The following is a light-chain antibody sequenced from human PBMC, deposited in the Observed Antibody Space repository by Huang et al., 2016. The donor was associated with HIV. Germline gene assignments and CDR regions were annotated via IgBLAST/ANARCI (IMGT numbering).Light chain of an antibody. Sequence: EIVLTQSPATLSLSPGERATLSCRASQSVSSYLAWYQQNPGQAPRRLIYDASNRATGIPARCSGSGSGTDFTLTISSLEPEDFAVYYCQQRSNWSFGQGTRLEMK. CDR2: DAS. J-gene: IGKJ5*01. V-gene: IGKV3-11*01. CDR1: QSVSSY. CDR3: QQRSNWS.